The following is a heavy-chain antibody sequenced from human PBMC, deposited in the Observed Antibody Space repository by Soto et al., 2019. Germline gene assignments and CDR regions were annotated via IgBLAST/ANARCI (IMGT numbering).Heavy chain of an antibody. Sequence: QVQLVQSGAEVKKPGSSVKVSCKASGGTFTSYAITWVRQAPGQGLEWMGGISPYFGKANYAQKFQGRVRITADESRSTAYRELSSLRSEDTAVYYCARDRPRRYSYGYCDYWGQGTLVTISS. D-gene: IGHD5-18*01. CDR3: ARDRPRRYSYGYCDY. CDR1: GGTFTSYA. CDR2: ISPYFGKA. J-gene: IGHJ4*02. V-gene: IGHV1-69*01.